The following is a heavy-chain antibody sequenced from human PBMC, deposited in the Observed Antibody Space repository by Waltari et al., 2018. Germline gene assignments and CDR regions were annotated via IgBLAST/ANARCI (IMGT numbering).Heavy chain of an antibody. CDR3: AREGSIGGFDY. CDR1: GFTFSNYN. D-gene: IGHD3-16*01. CDR2: ISSSSGYI. V-gene: IGHV3-21*06. J-gene: IGHJ4*02. Sequence: EVQLVESGGGLVKPGGSLRLSCAASGFTFSNYNINWVRQPPGKGLELVSSISSSSGYIYYTDSVKGRFTVSRDNAKNSLYLQMNSLRADDTAVYYCAREGSIGGFDYWGQGTLVTVSS.